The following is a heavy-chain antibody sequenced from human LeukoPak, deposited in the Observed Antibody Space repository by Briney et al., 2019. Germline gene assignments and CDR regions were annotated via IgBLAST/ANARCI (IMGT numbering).Heavy chain of an antibody. D-gene: IGHD6-13*01. CDR3: ASSIAAAGNY. CDR2: INHSGST. CDR1: GGSFSGYY. J-gene: IGHJ4*02. V-gene: IGHV4-34*01. Sequence: PSETLSLTCAVYGGSFSGYYWSWIRQPPGKGLEWIGEINHSGSTNYNPSLKSRVTISEDTSKNQFSLKLSSVTAADTAVYYCASSIAAAGNYWGQGTLVTVSS.